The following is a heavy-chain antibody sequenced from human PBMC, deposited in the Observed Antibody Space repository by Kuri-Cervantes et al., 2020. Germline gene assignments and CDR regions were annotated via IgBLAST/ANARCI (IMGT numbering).Heavy chain of an antibody. CDR1: GGTFSSYA. D-gene: IGHD6-19*01. V-gene: IGHV1-69*13. J-gene: IGHJ4*02. CDR3: AREGLGEQWLVRGYYFDY. Sequence: SVKVSCKASGGTFSSYAISWVRQAPGQGLEWMGGIIPIFGTANYAQKFQGRVTITADESTSTAYMELGSLRSEDTAVYYCAREGLGEQWLVRGYYFDYWGQGTLVTVSS. CDR2: IIPIFGTA.